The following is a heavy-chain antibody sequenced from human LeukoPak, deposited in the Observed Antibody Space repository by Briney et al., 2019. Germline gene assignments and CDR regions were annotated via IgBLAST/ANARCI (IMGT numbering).Heavy chain of an antibody. D-gene: IGHD3-10*01. J-gene: IGHJ4*02. V-gene: IGHV3-7*05. CDR1: GFTFSSYW. CDR3: AKDLWFGSFDF. CDR2: IKQDGNEK. Sequence: GGSLRLSCAASGFTFSSYWMSWVRQAPGKGLEWVANIKQDGNEKYYMNSVKGRFAISRDNAKNSLYLQMNSLRAEDTAVYYCAKDLWFGSFDFWGQGTLVTVSS.